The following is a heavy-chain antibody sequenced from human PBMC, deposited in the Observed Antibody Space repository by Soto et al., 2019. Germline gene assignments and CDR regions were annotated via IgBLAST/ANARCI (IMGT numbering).Heavy chain of an antibody. V-gene: IGHV3-30*18. CDR1: GFTFSSYG. Sequence: QVQLVESGGGVVQPGRSLRLSCAASGFTFSSYGMHWVRQAPGKGLEWVAVISYDGSNKYYADSVKGRFTISRDNSKNTLYLQMNSLRAEDTAVYYCAKYRRAYYDSSGYYTDWGQGTLVTVSS. J-gene: IGHJ4*02. D-gene: IGHD3-22*01. CDR2: ISYDGSNK. CDR3: AKYRRAYYDSSGYYTD.